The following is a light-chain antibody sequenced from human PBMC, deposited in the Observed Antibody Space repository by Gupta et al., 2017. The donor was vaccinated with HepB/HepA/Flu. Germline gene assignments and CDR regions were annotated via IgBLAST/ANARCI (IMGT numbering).Light chain of an antibody. V-gene: IGLV3-1*01. CDR3: QAWDSSMV. CDR2: QDS. J-gene: IGLJ2*01. Sequence: SSELTQPPSVSVSPAQTASITCSGDKLGDKYACWYQPKPGQSPVLVIDQDSTRPSGIPERFSGSTSANTATLTISGTEAVDESDYYWQAWDSSMVFGGGTKLTVL. CDR1: KLGDKY.